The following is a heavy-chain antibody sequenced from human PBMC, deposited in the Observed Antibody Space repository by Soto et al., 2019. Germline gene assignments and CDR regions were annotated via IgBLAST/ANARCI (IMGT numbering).Heavy chain of an antibody. Sequence: GGSLRLSCASSGVTFSSYSMNLVRQSPGKGLEWVSYISSSSSTIYYADSVKGRFTISRDNAKNSLYLQMNSLRAEDTAVYYCAREADILTWFDPWGQGTLVTVSS. CDR2: ISSSSSTI. CDR1: GVTFSSYS. D-gene: IGHD3-9*01. CDR3: AREADILTWFDP. J-gene: IGHJ5*02. V-gene: IGHV3-48*01.